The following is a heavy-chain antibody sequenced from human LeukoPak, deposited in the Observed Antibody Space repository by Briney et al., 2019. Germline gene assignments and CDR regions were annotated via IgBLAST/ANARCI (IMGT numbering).Heavy chain of an antibody. D-gene: IGHD1-1*01. Sequence: SETLSLTCTVSGDSISSSNNYWGWIRQPPGKGLEWIGYIYYSGSTNYNPSLKSRVTISVDTSKNQFSLKLSSVTAADTAVYYCARGTYYYYYYMDVWGKGTTVTISS. CDR3: ARGTYYYYYYMDV. J-gene: IGHJ6*03. CDR1: GDSISSSNNY. CDR2: IYYSGST. V-gene: IGHV4-61*05.